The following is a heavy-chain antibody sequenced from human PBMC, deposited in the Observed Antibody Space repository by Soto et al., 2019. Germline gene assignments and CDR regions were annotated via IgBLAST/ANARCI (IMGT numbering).Heavy chain of an antibody. J-gene: IGHJ3*02. Sequence: GGSLRLSCAASGFTFSNYAMIWVRQAPGKGLEWVSAISGSGGSTYYADSVKGRFTISRDNSKNTLYLQMNSLRAEDTAVYYCAKFHGSGYDAFDIWGQGTMVTVSS. CDR2: ISGSGGST. D-gene: IGHD3-10*01. V-gene: IGHV3-23*01. CDR3: AKFHGSGYDAFDI. CDR1: GFTFSNYA.